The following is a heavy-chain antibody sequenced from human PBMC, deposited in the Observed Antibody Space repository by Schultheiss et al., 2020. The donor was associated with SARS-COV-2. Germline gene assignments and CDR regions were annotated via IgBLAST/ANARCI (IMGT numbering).Heavy chain of an antibody. Sequence: GGSLRLSCAASGFTFSSYAMHWVRQAPGKGLEWVAVISYDGSNKYYADSVKGRFTISRDDSKNTLYLQMNSLRAGDTAVYYCAKGGFGDYSDAFDIWGQGTMVTVSS. V-gene: IGHV3-30*04. CDR2: ISYDGSNK. J-gene: IGHJ3*02. CDR3: AKGGFGDYSDAFDI. CDR1: GFTFSSYA. D-gene: IGHD2-15*01.